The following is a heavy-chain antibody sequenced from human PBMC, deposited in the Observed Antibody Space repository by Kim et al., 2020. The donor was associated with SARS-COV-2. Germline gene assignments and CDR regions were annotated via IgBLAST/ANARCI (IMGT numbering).Heavy chain of an antibody. CDR3: ARRNYYDSSGYYYDPRYYFDY. V-gene: IGHV3-21*01. CDR2: ISSSSSYI. J-gene: IGHJ4*02. Sequence: GGSLRLSCAASGFTFSSYSMNWVRQAPGKGLEWVSSISSSSSYIYYADSVKGRFTISRDNAKNSLYLQMNSLRAEDTAVYYCARRNYYDSSGYYYDPRYYFDYWGQGTLVTVSS. D-gene: IGHD3-22*01. CDR1: GFTFSSYS.